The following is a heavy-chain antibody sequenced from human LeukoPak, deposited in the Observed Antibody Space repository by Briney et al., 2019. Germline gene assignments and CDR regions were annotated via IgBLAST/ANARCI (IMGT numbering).Heavy chain of an antibody. CDR1: IDSIKNYY. D-gene: IGHD3-10*01. Sequence: ETLTLTCTVSIDSIKNYYWNWVRQAPGKGLEWVSFTDTSGNYIYYGDSVKGRFTISRDNAKNLVFLQMNGLRAEDTAVYYCARGRSITLLRGFAMSDGFDTWGQGAMVAVSS. CDR2: TDTSGNYI. J-gene: IGHJ3*02. CDR3: ARGRSITLLRGFAMSDGFDT. V-gene: IGHV3-21*01.